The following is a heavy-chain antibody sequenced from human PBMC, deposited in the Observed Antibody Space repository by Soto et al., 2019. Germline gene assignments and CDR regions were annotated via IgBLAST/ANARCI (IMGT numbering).Heavy chain of an antibody. D-gene: IGHD1-20*01. V-gene: IGHV4-39*01. CDR3: TRRYNWNDNYFDP. Sequence: SETLSLISTLPGASICAHRYYTTSIRQTPGEGLDWIGSCYYSGTTYFNPSLKSRATISVDTSKRQFALRLTSLTAADTAIYDCTRRYNWNDNYFDPWGPGAMVTVSS. CDR1: GASICAHRYY. J-gene: IGHJ5*02. CDR2: CYYSGTT.